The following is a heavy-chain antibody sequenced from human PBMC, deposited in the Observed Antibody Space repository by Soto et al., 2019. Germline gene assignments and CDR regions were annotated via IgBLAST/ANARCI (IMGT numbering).Heavy chain of an antibody. D-gene: IGHD1-1*01. CDR3: AGMEGTARNPDWFDP. CDR1: GFTFSSYW. V-gene: IGHV3-7*01. CDR2: IKQDGSEK. J-gene: IGHJ5*02. Sequence: PGGSLRLSCAASGFTFSSYWMSWVRQAPGKGLEWVANIKQDGSEKYYVDSVKGRFTISRDNAKNSLYLQMNSLRAEDTAVYYWAGMEGTARNPDWFDPWGQGTLVTVSS.